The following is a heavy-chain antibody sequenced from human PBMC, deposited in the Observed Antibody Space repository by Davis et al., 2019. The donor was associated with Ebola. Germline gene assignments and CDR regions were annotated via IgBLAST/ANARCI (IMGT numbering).Heavy chain of an antibody. CDR2: ITGSDGSI. CDR3: AVTPKYWYYFDY. Sequence: GESLKISCAASGFTFSNYAMTWVRQAPGKGLEWVSGITGSDGSIYCADSVKGRFTISRDNSKNTLYLQMNSLRAEDTAVYYCAVTPKYWYYFDYWGQGTLVTVSS. D-gene: IGHD2-8*02. J-gene: IGHJ4*02. CDR1: GFTFSNYA. V-gene: IGHV3-23*01.